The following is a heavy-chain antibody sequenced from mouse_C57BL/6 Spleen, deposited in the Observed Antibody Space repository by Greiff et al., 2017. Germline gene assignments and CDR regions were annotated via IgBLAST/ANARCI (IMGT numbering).Heavy chain of an antibody. CDR3: ARQWNYAWFAY. D-gene: IGHD1-1*01. V-gene: IGHV5-6*02. J-gene: IGHJ3*01. Sequence: DVMLVESGGDLVKPGGSLKLSCAASGFTFSSYGMSWVRQTPDKRLEWVATISSGGSYTYYPDSVKGRFTISRDNAKNTLYLQMSSLKSEDTAMYYCARQWNYAWFAYWGQGTLVTVSA. CDR2: ISSGGSYT. CDR1: GFTFSSYG.